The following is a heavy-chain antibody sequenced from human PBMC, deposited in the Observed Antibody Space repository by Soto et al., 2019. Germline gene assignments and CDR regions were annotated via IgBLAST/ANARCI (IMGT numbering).Heavy chain of an antibody. D-gene: IGHD2-2*01. CDR3: ASNQNHRYEPNGPRYYYFGVDG. CDR2: INPSGGTS. V-gene: IGHV1-46*01. Sequence: ASVKVSCKASGYTFTSYYIHWVRQAPGQRLEWTGVINPSGGTSRSAQKFQGRVTMTTDTSTSTVYLELSSLRSKDTAVFCCASNQNHRYEPNGPRYYYFGVDGWRQGTRVAV. CDR1: GYTFTSYY. J-gene: IGHJ6*01.